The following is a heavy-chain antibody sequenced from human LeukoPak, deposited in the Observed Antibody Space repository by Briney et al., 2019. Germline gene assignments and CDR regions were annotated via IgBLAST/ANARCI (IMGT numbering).Heavy chain of an antibody. CDR3: AKISSGWYGDY. Sequence: GRSLRLSCAASGFTFSSYGMHWVRQAPGKGLEWVAVISYDGSNKYYADSVKGRFTISRENSKNTLYLQMNSLRAEDTAVYYCAKISSGWYGDYWGQGTLVTVSS. J-gene: IGHJ4*02. CDR2: ISYDGSNK. CDR1: GFTFSSYG. V-gene: IGHV3-30*18. D-gene: IGHD6-19*01.